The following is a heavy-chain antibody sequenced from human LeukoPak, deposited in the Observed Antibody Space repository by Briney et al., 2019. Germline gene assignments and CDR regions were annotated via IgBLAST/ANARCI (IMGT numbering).Heavy chain of an antibody. CDR3: ARVGVSATNTPAFDY. CDR1: GFDFTSYV. D-gene: IGHD4-11*01. CDR2: ITAGSSYI. J-gene: IGHJ4*02. Sequence: GGSLRLSCAVSGFDFTSYVMTWVRQAPGKGLAWLSSITAGSSYIDYADSVKGRFTISRDNAKNSLFLQMNSLRAEDTAVYYCARVGVSATNTPAFDYWGQGTLVTVSS. V-gene: IGHV3-21*01.